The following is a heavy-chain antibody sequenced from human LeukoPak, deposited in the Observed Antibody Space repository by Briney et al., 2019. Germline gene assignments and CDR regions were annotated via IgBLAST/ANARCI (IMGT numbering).Heavy chain of an antibody. Sequence: SETLSLTCTVSGDSISNYYWNWIRQPAGKGLEWIGRSSVSGSTHYNPSLKSRVTMSVDTSKKQFSLKLSSVTAADTAVYFCARDSGITATTAFAFDVWGQGTEVTVSS. D-gene: IGHD1-20*01. CDR1: GDSISNYY. CDR3: ARDSGITATTAFAFDV. V-gene: IGHV4-4*07. J-gene: IGHJ3*01. CDR2: SSVSGST.